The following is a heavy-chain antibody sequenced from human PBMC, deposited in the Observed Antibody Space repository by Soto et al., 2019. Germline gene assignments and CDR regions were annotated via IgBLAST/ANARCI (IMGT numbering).Heavy chain of an antibody. Sequence: GPALKISGKGSGYSFPSYWWGWVRQIPGKSLEWMGIIYPGDSDTRYSPSFQGQVTISADKSISTAYLQWSSLKASDTAMYYCARHGSSSSVSYYYGMDVWGQGTTVTVSS. CDR2: IYPGDSDT. CDR3: ARHGSSSSVSYYYGMDV. D-gene: IGHD6-6*01. V-gene: IGHV5-51*01. CDR1: GYSFPSYW. J-gene: IGHJ6*02.